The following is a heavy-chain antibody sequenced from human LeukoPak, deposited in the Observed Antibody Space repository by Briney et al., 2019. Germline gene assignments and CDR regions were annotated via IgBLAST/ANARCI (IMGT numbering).Heavy chain of an antibody. V-gene: IGHV3-23*01. J-gene: IGHJ4*02. CDR3: AKKKRGGYSGYDVDY. Sequence: GGSLRLSCAASGFTFSNYAMSWVRQAPGKGLEWVSAISGSGGSTYYADSVKGRFTISRDNSKNTLYLQMNSLRAEDTAVYYCAKKKRGGYSGYDVDYWGQGTLVTVSS. D-gene: IGHD5-12*01. CDR2: ISGSGGST. CDR1: GFTFSNYA.